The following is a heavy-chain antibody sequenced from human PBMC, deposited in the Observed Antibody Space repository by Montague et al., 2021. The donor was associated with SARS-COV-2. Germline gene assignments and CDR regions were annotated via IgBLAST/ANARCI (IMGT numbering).Heavy chain of an antibody. Sequence: SLRLSCAASGFTFSSYWMHWVRQAPGKGLVWVSRINSDGSSTSYADSVKGRFTISRDNAKNTLYLQMNSLRAEDTALYYCARGLEGIAAAGTGGFDYWGQGTLVTVSS. CDR1: GFTFSSYW. CDR3: ARGLEGIAAAGTGGFDY. CDR2: INSDGSST. V-gene: IGHV3-74*01. J-gene: IGHJ4*02. D-gene: IGHD6-13*01.